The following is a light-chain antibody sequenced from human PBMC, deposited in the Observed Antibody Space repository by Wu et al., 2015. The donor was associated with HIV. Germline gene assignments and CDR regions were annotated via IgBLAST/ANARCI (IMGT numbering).Light chain of an antibody. CDR3: QQYNNWPQS. J-gene: IGKJ2*03. CDR2: AS. V-gene: IGKV3-15*01. CDR1: SN. Sequence: SNLGPGYQHETWPASTAPHLCASTRATGIPDRFSGSGSGTEFTLTISSLQSEDFAVYYCQQYNNWPQSFGQGTKLEIK.